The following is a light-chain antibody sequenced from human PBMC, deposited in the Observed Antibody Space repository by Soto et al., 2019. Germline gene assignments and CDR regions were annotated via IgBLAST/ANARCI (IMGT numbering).Light chain of an antibody. Sequence: EIVLTQSPGTLSLSPGERATLSCRASQSVSDMYLAWYQQKPGQAPRLLIYASNRATGIPDRFSGSGSGTDFTLTISRLEPEDFAVYYCQHYGTSALVGPGTKGEIK. CDR3: QHYGTSAL. CDR2: AS. J-gene: IGKJ3*01. V-gene: IGKV3-20*01. CDR1: QSVSDMY.